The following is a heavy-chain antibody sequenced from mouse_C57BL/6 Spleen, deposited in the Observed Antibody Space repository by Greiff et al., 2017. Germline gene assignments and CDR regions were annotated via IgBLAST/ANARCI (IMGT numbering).Heavy chain of an antibody. D-gene: IGHD2-4*01. CDR2: INPNNGGT. Sequence: VQLKESGPELVKPGASVKMSCTASGYTFTDYNMHWVKQSHGKSLEWIGYINPNNGGTSYNPKFKGKATLTVNKSSSTAYMELRSLTSEDSAVYYCARGDDYTWFAYWGQVTLVTVAA. V-gene: IGHV1-22*01. CDR1: GYTFTDYN. CDR3: ARGDDYTWFAY. J-gene: IGHJ3*01.